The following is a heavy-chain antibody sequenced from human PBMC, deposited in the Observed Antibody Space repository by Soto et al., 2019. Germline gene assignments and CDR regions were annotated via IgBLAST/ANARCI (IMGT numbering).Heavy chain of an antibody. CDR3: ARSAIAVNGLFDH. Sequence: LSLTFTVSGGFISTSSYYWGWVRQPPGKGLEWIGTIYYTGYTYYNPSLKSRVAMSVDTSKDLFSLNLTSVIAADTAIYYCARSAIAVNGLFDHWGLGTLVTVSS. CDR2: IYYTGYT. V-gene: IGHV4-39*02. D-gene: IGHD6-19*01. J-gene: IGHJ4*02. CDR1: GGFISTSSYY.